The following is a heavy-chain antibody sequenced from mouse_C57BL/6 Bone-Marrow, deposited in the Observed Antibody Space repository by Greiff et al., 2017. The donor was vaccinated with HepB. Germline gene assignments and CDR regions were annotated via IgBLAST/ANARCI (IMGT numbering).Heavy chain of an antibody. J-gene: IGHJ4*01. V-gene: IGHV1-15*01. CDR2: IDPETGGT. D-gene: IGHD2-1*01. Sequence: VQLQESGAELVRPGASVTLSCKASGYTFTDYEMHWVKQTPVHGLEWIGAIDPETGGTAYNQKFKGKAILTADKSSSTAYMELRSLTSEDSAVYYCTYYGTGGYAMDYWGQGTSVTVSS. CDR3: TYYGTGGYAMDY. CDR1: GYTFTDYE.